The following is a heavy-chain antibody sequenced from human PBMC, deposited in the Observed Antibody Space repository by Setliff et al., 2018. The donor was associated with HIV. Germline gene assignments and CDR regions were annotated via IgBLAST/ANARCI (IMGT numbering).Heavy chain of an antibody. CDR1: GDSISTYY. CDR3: SRSPKGRYGDYVYAFDI. CDR2: IYISGRT. D-gene: IGHD4-17*01. V-gene: IGHV4-4*09. Sequence: PSETLSLTCTVSGDSISTYYWSWIRQPPGKGLEWIGYIYISGRTSYNPSLKSRVTISVDTSKKQFSLKLSSVTAADTAIYYCSRSPKGRYGDYVYAFDIWGQGTMVTVSS. J-gene: IGHJ3*02.